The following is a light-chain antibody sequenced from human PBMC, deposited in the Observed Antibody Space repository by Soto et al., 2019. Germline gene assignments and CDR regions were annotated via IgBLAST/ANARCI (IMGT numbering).Light chain of an antibody. CDR2: KAS. CDR3: QQHESYPWT. CDR1: QSISGS. V-gene: IGKV1-5*03. Sequence: DIQMTQSPSTLSASVGDRVTITCRASQSISGSLAWYQQKPGKAPKCLIYKASSLQSGVPSRFSGSASGTAFTLTISSLQPDDFAIYYCQQHESYPWTFGQETKVEIK. J-gene: IGKJ1*01.